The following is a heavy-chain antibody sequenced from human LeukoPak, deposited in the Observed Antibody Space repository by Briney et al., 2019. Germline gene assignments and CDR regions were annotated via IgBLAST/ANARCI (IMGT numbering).Heavy chain of an antibody. CDR2: IYYSGST. J-gene: IGHJ4*02. CDR1: GGSISSGGYY. CDR3: ARAQYYYDSSGYYPYYFDY. V-gene: IGHV4-31*03. Sequence: SQTLSLTCTVSGGSISSGGYYWSWIRQHPGKGLEWIGYIYYSGSTYYNPSLKSRVTISVDTSKNQFSLKLSSVTAADTAVYYCARAQYYYDSSGYYPYYFDYWGQGTLVTVSS. D-gene: IGHD3-22*01.